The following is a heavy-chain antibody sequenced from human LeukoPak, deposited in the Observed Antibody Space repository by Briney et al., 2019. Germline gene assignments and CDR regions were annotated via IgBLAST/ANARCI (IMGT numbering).Heavy chain of an antibody. CDR2: SKSQTDGGTT. CDR1: GFTFTNAW. D-gene: IGHD3-10*02. J-gene: IGHJ4*02. CDR3: TTLSYVGGY. Sequence: PAGSLRLSWAASGFTFTNAWMSWVRQAPGKVLEWIGRSKSQTDGGTTDYAAPVKGRSTISRDDSKNTVYLQMNSLRTDDTAVYYCTTLSYVGGYWGQGTLVTVSS. V-gene: IGHV3-15*01.